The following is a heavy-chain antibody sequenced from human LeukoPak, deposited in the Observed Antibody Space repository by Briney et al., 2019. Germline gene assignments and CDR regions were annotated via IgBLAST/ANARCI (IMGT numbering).Heavy chain of an antibody. D-gene: IGHD1-26*01. CDR3: AREWERNFDY. CDR2: ISVYNGET. Sequence: ASVKVSCKASGYSFTKYGIRWVRQAPGQGREGMGWISVYNGETKFAQSVQDRGPMTSDKSTRTAYMEMTTLRSDDTATYFCAREWERNFDYWGQGTLVTVSS. CDR1: GYSFTKYG. J-gene: IGHJ4*02. V-gene: IGHV1-18*04.